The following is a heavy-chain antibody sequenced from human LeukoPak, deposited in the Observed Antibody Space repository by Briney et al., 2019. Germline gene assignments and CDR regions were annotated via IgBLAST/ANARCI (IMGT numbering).Heavy chain of an antibody. J-gene: IGHJ4*02. CDR1: GFTFRSYW. V-gene: IGHV3-74*01. D-gene: IGHD2-21*02. CDR3: VRGRNGDSLFDS. CDR2: INSDGSST. Sequence: GGSLRLSCAASGFTFRSYWMHWVRQAPGKGLVWVSRINSDGSSTTYADSVKGRFTISRDDAKNTLYLRMSALRAEDTAVYYCVRGRNGDSLFDSWGQGTLVTVSS.